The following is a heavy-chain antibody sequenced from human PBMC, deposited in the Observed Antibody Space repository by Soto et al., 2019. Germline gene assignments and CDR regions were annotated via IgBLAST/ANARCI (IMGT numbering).Heavy chain of an antibody. D-gene: IGHD3-9*01. CDR2: INEDGSST. J-gene: IGHJ3*02. V-gene: IGHV3-74*01. CDR3: AREWRYFDWYPKARGALDI. CDR1: GFTFSSYW. Sequence: EVQLVESGGGLVQPGGSLRLSCAASGFTFSSYWMHWVRQAPGKGLVRVSRINEDGSSTSYADSVKGRFTISRDNAKNTQYLQMNSLRAEDTAVYYCAREWRYFDWYPKARGALDIWGQGTMVTVSS.